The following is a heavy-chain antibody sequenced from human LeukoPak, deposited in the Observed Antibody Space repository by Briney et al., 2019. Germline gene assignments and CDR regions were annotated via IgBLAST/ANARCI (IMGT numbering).Heavy chain of an antibody. Sequence: GGSLRLSCAASGFTFSSYAMHWVRQAPGKGLEYVSAISSNGGSTYYANSVKGRFTISRDNSKNTLYLQMGSLRAEDMAVYYCARVSVVAAAGEEYFDYWGQGTLVTVSS. CDR3: ARVSVVAAAGEEYFDY. V-gene: IGHV3-64*01. D-gene: IGHD2-15*01. CDR2: ISSNGGST. J-gene: IGHJ4*02. CDR1: GFTFSSYA.